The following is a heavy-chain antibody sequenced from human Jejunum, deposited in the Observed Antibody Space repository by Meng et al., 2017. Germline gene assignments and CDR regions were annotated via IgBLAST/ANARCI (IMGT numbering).Heavy chain of an antibody. J-gene: IGHJ3*02. V-gene: IGHV3-33*01. CDR3: ARDRGAAPFDI. D-gene: IGHD2-15*01. CDR2: IWNDGRNY. Sequence: GESLKISCAASGFVISNPGVHWVRPAPGKGLEWVAVIWNDGRNYYYADSAKGRFTISVDNAKNTVSLEINSLRDEDTAVYYCARDRGAAPFDIWGQGTVVTVSS. CDR1: GFVISNPG.